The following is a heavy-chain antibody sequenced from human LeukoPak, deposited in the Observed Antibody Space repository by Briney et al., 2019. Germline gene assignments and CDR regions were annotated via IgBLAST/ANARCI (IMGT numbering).Heavy chain of an antibody. CDR1: GGSISSGGYS. CDR2: IYYSGST. J-gene: IGHJ4*02. Sequence: PSQTLSLTCAVSGGSISSGGYSWSWIRQPPGKGLEWIGYIYYSGSTYYNPSLKSRVTISVDTSKNQFSLKLSSVTAADTAVYYCAREAYYGSLNYWGQGTLVTVSS. V-gene: IGHV4-30-2*05. D-gene: IGHD3-10*01. CDR3: AREAYYGSLNY.